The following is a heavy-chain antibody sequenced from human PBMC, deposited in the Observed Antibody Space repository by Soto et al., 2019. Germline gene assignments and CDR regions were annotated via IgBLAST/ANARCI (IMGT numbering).Heavy chain of an antibody. CDR2: IKSKTDGGTT. CDR1: GFTCSNAW. D-gene: IGHD6-19*01. V-gene: IGHV3-15*07. Sequence: AGSMRLSCPASGFTCSNAWMKWVRQAPGKGLEWVGRIKSKTDGGTTDYAAPVKGRFTISRDDSKNTLYLQMNSLKTEDTAVYYCTTPGIAVADFFDYWGQGTLVTVSS. CDR3: TTPGIAVADFFDY. J-gene: IGHJ4*02.